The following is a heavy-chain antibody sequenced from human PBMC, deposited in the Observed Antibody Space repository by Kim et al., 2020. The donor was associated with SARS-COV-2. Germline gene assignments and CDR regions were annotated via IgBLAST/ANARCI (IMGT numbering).Heavy chain of an antibody. CDR2: INPNSGGT. V-gene: IGHV1-2*06. D-gene: IGHD1-26*01. Sequence: ASVKVSCKASGYTFTGYYMHWVRQAPGQGLEWMGRINPNSGGTNYAQKFQGRVTMTRDTSISTAYMELSRLRSDDTAVYYCARVNAWELLLGPYYYYGMDVWGQGTTVTVSS. CDR3: ARVNAWELLLGPYYYYGMDV. CDR1: GYTFTGYY. J-gene: IGHJ6*02.